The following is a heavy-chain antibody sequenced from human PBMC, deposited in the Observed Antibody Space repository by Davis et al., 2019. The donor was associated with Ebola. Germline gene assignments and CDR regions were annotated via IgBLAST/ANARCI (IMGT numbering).Heavy chain of an antibody. CDR1: GFTFSSYS. D-gene: IGHD3-10*01. CDR2: ISLSSSTI. Sequence: GESLKISCAASGFTFSSYSMSWVRQAPGKGLEWVAYISLSSSTIYYADSVKGRFTISRDNANNFLYLRMSSLSAEDTALYHCARVNAMTSYSRFDLWGQGTLVTVAS. CDR3: ARVNAMTSYSRFDL. V-gene: IGHV3-48*04. J-gene: IGHJ5*02.